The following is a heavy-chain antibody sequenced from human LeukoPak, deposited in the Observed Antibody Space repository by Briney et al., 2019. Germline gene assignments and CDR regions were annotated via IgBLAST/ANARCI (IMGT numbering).Heavy chain of an antibody. Sequence: PGGSLRLSCAASGFTFSSYAMSWVRQAPGKGLEWVSAISGSGGSAYYADSVKGRFTISRDNSKNTLYLQMNSLRAEDTAVYYCAKANREWLDYFDYWGQGTLVTVSS. CDR2: ISGSGGSA. CDR1: GFTFSSYA. CDR3: AKANREWLDYFDY. D-gene: IGHD6-19*01. V-gene: IGHV3-23*01. J-gene: IGHJ4*02.